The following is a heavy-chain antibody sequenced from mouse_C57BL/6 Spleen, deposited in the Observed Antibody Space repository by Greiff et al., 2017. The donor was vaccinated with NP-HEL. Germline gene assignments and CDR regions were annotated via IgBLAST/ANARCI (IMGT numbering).Heavy chain of an antibody. CDR1: GYTFTSYW. Sequence: VQLQQPGAELVRPGSSVKLSCKASGYTFTSYWMDWVKQRPGQGLEWIGNIYPSDSETHYNQKFKDKATLTVDKSSSTAYMQLSSLTSEDSAVYYCARGLLGAMDYWGQGTSVTVSS. J-gene: IGHJ4*01. CDR2: IYPSDSET. V-gene: IGHV1-61*01. CDR3: ARGLLGAMDY. D-gene: IGHD2-10*01.